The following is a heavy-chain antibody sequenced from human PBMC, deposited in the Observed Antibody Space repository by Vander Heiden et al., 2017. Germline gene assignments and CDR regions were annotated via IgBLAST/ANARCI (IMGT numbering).Heavy chain of an antibody. V-gene: IGHV3-33*01. D-gene: IGHD3-10*01. CDR2: IWYDGSNK. Sequence: GVVQPGRSRRLSCAASGVPFSVYGLHWVRQAPGKGLEWVAVIWYDGSNKYYADSVKGRFTISRDNSIYSLSEEIIRLKCVTGVQSCALPIAAIIPLSTGGDHWCQGTLVTVSS. J-gene: IGHJ4*02. CDR3: LPIAAIIPLSTGGDH. CDR1: GVPFSVYG.